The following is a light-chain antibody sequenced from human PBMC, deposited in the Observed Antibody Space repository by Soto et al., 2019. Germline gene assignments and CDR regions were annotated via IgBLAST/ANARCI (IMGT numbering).Light chain of an antibody. CDR3: AAWDDSLNGVV. CDR2: SNY. J-gene: IGLJ2*01. V-gene: IGLV1-44*01. CDR1: SSNIGNNF. Sequence: QSALTQPPSASGTPGQRVTISCSGSSSNIGNNFVNWYQQLPGTAPKLLIHSNYKRPSGVPDRFSGSKSGTSASLAISGLQSEDEADYYCAAWDDSLNGVVSGGGTQLTVL.